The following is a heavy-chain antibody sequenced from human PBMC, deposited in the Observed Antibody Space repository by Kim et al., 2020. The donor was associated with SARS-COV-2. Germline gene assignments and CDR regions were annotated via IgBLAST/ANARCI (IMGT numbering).Heavy chain of an antibody. Sequence: TYYNPSLKSRVTISVDTSKNQFSLKLSSVTAADTAVYYCARGEQSFVGYWGQGTLVTVS. D-gene: IGHD3-10*01. CDR3: ARGEQSFVGY. V-gene: IGHV4-31*02. CDR2: T. J-gene: IGHJ4*02.